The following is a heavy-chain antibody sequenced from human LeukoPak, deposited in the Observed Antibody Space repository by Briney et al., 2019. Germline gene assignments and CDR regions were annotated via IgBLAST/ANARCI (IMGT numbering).Heavy chain of an antibody. J-gene: IGHJ5*02. CDR2: INNSGVT. CDR1: NGSFSGYY. D-gene: IGHD3-10*01. V-gene: IGHV4-34*01. Sequence: PSETLSLTCAVHNGSFSGYYWTWIPQAPGKGLEWIGEINNSGVTYYNPSLETRVTISRDTSKIQFSLQLKSVSAADTAVYYCARGGTTYYYGSGTSPWGQGTLVIVSS. CDR3: ARGGTTYYYGSGTSP.